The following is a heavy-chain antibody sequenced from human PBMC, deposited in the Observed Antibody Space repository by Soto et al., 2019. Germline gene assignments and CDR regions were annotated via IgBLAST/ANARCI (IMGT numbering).Heavy chain of an antibody. V-gene: IGHV3-21*01. J-gene: IGHJ6*02. CDR3: ARDALRFLDWASPYYYYYGMDV. D-gene: IGHD3-3*01. CDR2: ISSSSSYI. Sequence: GFLSLSCAASGFTLSSYSMNWVRQAPGKGLEWVSSISSSSSYIYYADSVKGRFTISRDNAKNSLYLQMNSLRAEDTAVYYCARDALRFLDWASPYYYYYGMDVWGQGTTVTVSS. CDR1: GFTLSSYS.